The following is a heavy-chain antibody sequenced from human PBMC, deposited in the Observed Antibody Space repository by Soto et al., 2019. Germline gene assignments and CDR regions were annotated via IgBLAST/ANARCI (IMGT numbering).Heavy chain of an antibody. D-gene: IGHD3-3*01. CDR3: AREQRFHMIPTPTNNWFDP. J-gene: IGHJ5*02. Sequence: PGGSLRLSYAASGFTFSSYWMSCVRQAPGKGLEWVANIKQDGSEKYYVDSVKGRFIISRDNAKNSLYLQMNSLRAEDTAVYYCAREQRFHMIPTPTNNWFDPWGQGTLVTVSS. CDR1: GFTFSSYW. CDR2: IKQDGSEK. V-gene: IGHV3-7*01.